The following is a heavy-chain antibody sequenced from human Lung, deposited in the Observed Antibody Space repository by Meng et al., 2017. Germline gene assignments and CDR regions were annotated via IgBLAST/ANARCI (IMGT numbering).Heavy chain of an antibody. V-gene: IGHV4-34*01. Sequence: QLPQWGAGLLKPSETLSLTCVVSGGSFSDYYWSWIRQPPGKGLEWIGEINHSGSTNYNPSLESRATISVDTSQNNLSLKLSSVTAADSAVYYCARGPTTMAHDFDYWGQGTLVTVSS. CDR2: INHSGST. CDR3: ARGPTTMAHDFDY. J-gene: IGHJ4*02. D-gene: IGHD4-11*01. CDR1: GGSFSDYY.